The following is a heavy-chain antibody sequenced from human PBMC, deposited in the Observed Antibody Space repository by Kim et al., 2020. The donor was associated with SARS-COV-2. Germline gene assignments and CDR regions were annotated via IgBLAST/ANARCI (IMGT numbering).Heavy chain of an antibody. J-gene: IGHJ4*02. CDR1: GFTVSSNY. V-gene: IGHV3-53*01. CDR2: IYSGGST. D-gene: IGHD6-19*01. CDR3: ARDSSKPGYNSGPFDY. Sequence: GGSLRLSCAASGFTVSSNYMSWVRQAPGKGLEWVSVIYSGGSTYYADSVKGRFTISRDNSKNTLYLQMNSLRAEDTAVYYCARDSSKPGYNSGPFDYWGQGTLVTVSS.